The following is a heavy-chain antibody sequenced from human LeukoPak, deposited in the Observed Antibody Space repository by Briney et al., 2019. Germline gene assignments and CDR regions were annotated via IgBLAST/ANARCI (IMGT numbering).Heavy chain of an antibody. J-gene: IGHJ5*02. D-gene: IGHD3/OR15-3a*01. CDR2: IYYSGST. Sequence: PSETLSLTCTVSGGSISSSSYYWGWIRQPPGKGLEWIGSIYYSGSTYYNPSLKSRVTISVDTSKNQFSLKLSSVTAADTAVYYCARHGVFGRSRFDPWGQGTLVTVSS. CDR1: GGSISSSSYY. CDR3: ARHGVFGRSRFDP. V-gene: IGHV4-39*01.